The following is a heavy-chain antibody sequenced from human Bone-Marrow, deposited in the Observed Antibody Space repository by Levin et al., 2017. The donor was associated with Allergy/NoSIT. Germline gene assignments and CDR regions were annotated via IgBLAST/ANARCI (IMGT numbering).Heavy chain of an antibody. CDR1: GFTFSRYD. V-gene: IGHV3-30*04. J-gene: IGHJ6*02. D-gene: IGHD3-10*01. CDR2: ISYDGSSK. Sequence: PGGSLRLSCAASGFTFSRYDMHWVRQAPGKGLEWVAIISYDGSSKSYANSVRGRFTISRDNSKNTLDLQMNSLRAEDTAVYYCARAHRDSSGSGSDYGMDVWGQGTTVTVSS. CDR3: ARAHRDSSGSGSDYGMDV.